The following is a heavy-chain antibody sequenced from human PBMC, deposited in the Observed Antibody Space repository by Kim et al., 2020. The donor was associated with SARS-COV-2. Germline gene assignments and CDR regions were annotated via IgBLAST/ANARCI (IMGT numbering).Heavy chain of an antibody. V-gene: IGHV1-18*01. CDR1: GYTFTSYG. D-gene: IGHD3-22*01. J-gene: IGHJ4*02. CDR2: ISAYNGNT. Sequence: ASVKVSCKASGYTFTSYGISWVRQAPGQGLEWMGWISAYNGNTNYAQKLQGRVTMTTDTSTSTAYMELRSLRSDDTAVYYCARDQADYYDSSGSPYYWGQGTLVTVSS. CDR3: ARDQADYYDSSGSPYY.